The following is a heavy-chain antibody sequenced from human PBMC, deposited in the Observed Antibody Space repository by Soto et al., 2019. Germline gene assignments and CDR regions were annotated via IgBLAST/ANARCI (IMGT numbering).Heavy chain of an antibody. V-gene: IGHV3-13*01. Sequence: EVQLVESGGGLVQPGGSLRLSCAASGFTFSSYDMHWVRQATGKGLEWVSAIGTAGDTYYPGSVKGRFTISRENAKNSLYHQMNSLRAEDTAVYYCARDSRPPLNYYDSSTSGAFDIWGQGTMVTVSS. CDR1: GFTFSSYD. CDR2: IGTAGDT. CDR3: ARDSRPPLNYYDSSTSGAFDI. D-gene: IGHD3-22*01. J-gene: IGHJ3*02.